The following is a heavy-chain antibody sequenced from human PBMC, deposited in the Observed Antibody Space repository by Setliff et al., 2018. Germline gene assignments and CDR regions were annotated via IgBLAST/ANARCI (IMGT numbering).Heavy chain of an antibody. D-gene: IGHD6-19*01. CDR1: GASIRNNYY. J-gene: IGHJ6*03. Sequence: SETLSLTCAVSGASIRNNYYWGWIRQSPGTGLEWIGSIFYNGMAYYNPSLKSRVTMSVDTSKNQFSLKLSSVTAADTAVYYCARAISGWYSAFYYYMDVWGKGTTVTVSS. V-gene: IGHV4-38-2*01. CDR3: ARAISGWYSAFYYYMDV. CDR2: IFYNGMA.